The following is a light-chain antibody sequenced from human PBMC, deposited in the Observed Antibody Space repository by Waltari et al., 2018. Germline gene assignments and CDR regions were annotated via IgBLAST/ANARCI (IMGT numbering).Light chain of an antibody. Sequence: EIVMTQSPATLSVSPGERATLSCRASQSVSRNLAWYQQKPGQAPRLLIYGSSTRATGIPARFSGSGSGTELTLTISGLQSEDSAVYYCQQYNDWPRTFGLGTRVEIE. CDR3: QQYNDWPRT. J-gene: IGKJ1*01. CDR1: QSVSRN. V-gene: IGKV3-15*01. CDR2: GSS.